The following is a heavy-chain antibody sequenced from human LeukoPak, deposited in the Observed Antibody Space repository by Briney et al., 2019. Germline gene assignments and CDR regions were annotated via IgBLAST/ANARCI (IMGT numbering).Heavy chain of an antibody. V-gene: IGHV3-21*01. Sequence: GGSLRLSFAAFGFTFSSYSMNLVRQAPGKGLELVSAISSSSSYIYYAVSVKGRFTISRDTAQNSRYLQMNSLRAEDTAVYYCAREWELLDYWGQGTLVTVS. D-gene: IGHD1-26*01. CDR3: AREWELLDY. CDR1: GFTFSSYS. J-gene: IGHJ4*02. CDR2: ISSSSSYI.